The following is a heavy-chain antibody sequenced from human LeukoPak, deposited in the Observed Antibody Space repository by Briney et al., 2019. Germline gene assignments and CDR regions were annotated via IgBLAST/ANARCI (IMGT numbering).Heavy chain of an antibody. CDR2: IRYDGSNK. CDR3: TSARITMVRGGEYYYYYYYMDV. V-gene: IGHV3-30*02. CDR1: GFTFSSYG. Sequence: GGSLRLSCAASGFTFSSYGMHWVRQAPGKGLEWVAFIRYDGSNKYYADSVKGRFTISRDNSKNTLYLQMNSLKTEDTAVYYCTSARITMVRGGEYYYYYYYMDVWGKGTTVTISS. D-gene: IGHD3-10*01. J-gene: IGHJ6*03.